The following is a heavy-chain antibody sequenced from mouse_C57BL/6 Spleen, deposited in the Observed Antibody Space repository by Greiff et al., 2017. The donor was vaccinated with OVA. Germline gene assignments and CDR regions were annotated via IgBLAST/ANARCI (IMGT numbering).Heavy chain of an antibody. CDR3: ARGEGARDY. Sequence: EVMLVESGGGLVKPGGSLKLSCAASGFTFSSYAMSWVRQTPEKRLEWVATISDGGSYTYYPDNVKGRFTISRDNAKNNLYLQMSHLKSEDTAMYYCARGEGARDYWGQGTSVTVSS. CDR2: ISDGGSYT. J-gene: IGHJ4*01. CDR1: GFTFSSYA. V-gene: IGHV5-4*03.